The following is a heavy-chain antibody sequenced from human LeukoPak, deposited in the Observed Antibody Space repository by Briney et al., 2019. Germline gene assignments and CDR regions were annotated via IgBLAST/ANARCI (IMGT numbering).Heavy chain of an antibody. CDR3: ARGGNRGGSIDY. Sequence: PGGSLRLSCAASGFTFSIYDLSWGRQAPGKGLEWVSAISVGGGKTYYADSVKGRFTISRDNSKKTLYLQMNSLRAEDTAVYYCARGGNRGGSIDYWGQGTLVTVSS. CDR1: GFTFSIYD. V-gene: IGHV3-23*01. D-gene: IGHD2-15*01. J-gene: IGHJ4*02. CDR2: ISVGGGKT.